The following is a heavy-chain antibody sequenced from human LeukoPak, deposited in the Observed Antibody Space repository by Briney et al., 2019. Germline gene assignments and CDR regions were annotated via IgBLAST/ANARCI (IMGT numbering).Heavy chain of an antibody. V-gene: IGHV4-39*07. D-gene: IGHD5-18*01. CDR3: ARGPRGYSYGYLSGAFDI. Sequence: PSETLSLTCTVSGGSISSSSYYWGWIRQPPGKGLEWIGSIYYSGSTYYNPSLKSRVTISVDTSKNQFSLKLSSVTAADTAVYYCARGPRGYSYGYLSGAFDIWGQGTMVTVSS. CDR1: GGSISSSSYY. J-gene: IGHJ3*02. CDR2: IYYSGST.